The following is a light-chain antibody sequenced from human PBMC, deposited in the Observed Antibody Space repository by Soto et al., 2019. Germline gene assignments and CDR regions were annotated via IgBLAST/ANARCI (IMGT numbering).Light chain of an antibody. CDR3: QQSYSTPGWT. Sequence: DIQMTQSPSSLSASVGDRVTITCRASQSISSYLNWYQQKPGKAPKLLIYAASSLLSGVPSRFSGSGSGTDFTLTISSLQPEDFATYYCQQSYSTPGWTFGQGTKVEIK. J-gene: IGKJ1*01. V-gene: IGKV1-39*01. CDR2: AAS. CDR1: QSISSY.